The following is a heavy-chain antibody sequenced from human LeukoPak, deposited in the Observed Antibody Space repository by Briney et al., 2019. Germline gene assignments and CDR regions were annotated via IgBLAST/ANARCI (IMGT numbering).Heavy chain of an antibody. V-gene: IGHV3-23*01. CDR2: ISGSGGRT. Sequence: GGSLRLSCAASGFTFSSYGMRWVRQAPGKGLEWVSAISGSGGRTYYADSVKGRFTISRDNSKNTLYLQMNSLRAEDTAVYYCAKTYYYNSSGYYRSPFDYWGQGTLVTVSS. CDR3: AKTYYYNSSGYYRSPFDY. D-gene: IGHD3-22*01. CDR1: GFTFSSYG. J-gene: IGHJ4*02.